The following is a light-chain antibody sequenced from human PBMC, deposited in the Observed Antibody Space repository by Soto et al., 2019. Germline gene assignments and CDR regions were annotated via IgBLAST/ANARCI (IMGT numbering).Light chain of an antibody. CDR1: QSLVYSDGNTY. V-gene: IGKV2-30*01. Sequence: VVMTQSPLSLPVTLGQPASISCRSSQSLVYSDGNTYLTWFQQRPGQSPRRLIYKVANRDSGVPDRFSGSGSGSDFSLKISRVEAEDVGVYYCMQGTHSPPYSFGQGTKLEIK. J-gene: IGKJ2*03. CDR3: MQGTHSPPYS. CDR2: KVA.